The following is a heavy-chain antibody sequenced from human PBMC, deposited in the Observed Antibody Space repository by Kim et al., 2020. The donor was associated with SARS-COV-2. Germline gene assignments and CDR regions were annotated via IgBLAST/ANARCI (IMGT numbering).Heavy chain of an antibody. CDR3: ARDQVVPAARMYYYYGMDV. V-gene: IGHV1-3*01. D-gene: IGHD2-2*01. J-gene: IGHJ6*02. Sequence: GRVTITRDTSASTAYMELSSLRSEDTAVYYCARDQVVPAARMYYYYGMDVWGQGTTVTVSS.